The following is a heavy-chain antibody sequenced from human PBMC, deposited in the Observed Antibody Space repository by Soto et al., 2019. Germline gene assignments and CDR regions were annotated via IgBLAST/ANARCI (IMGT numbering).Heavy chain of an antibody. CDR2: ISAHNANT. V-gene: IGHV1-18*01. Sequence: QVQLVQSGAEVKNPGASVKVSCKAPGYIFTSYGISWVRQAPGQGLEWMGWISAHNANTNYAQKFQGRVTMTTDTSTSTAHRGRGSLRSDDTAVYYCATERLAYYFDTRGEDFDYWGQGALVTVSS. CDR3: ATERLAYYFDTRGEDFDY. CDR1: GYIFTSYG. J-gene: IGHJ4*02. D-gene: IGHD3-22*01.